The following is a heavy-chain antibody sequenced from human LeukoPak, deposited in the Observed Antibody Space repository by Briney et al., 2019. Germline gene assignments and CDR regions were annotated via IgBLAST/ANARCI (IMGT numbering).Heavy chain of an antibody. J-gene: IGHJ6*03. Sequence: PSETLSLTCAVYGGSFSGYYWSWIRQPPGKGLEWIGEINHSGSTNYNPSLKSRVTISVDTSKNQFSLKLSSVTAADTAVYYCARGRRGYSYGYPYYMDVWGKGTTVTVSS. V-gene: IGHV4-34*01. CDR1: GGSFSGYY. D-gene: IGHD5-18*01. CDR3: ARGRRGYSYGYPYYMDV. CDR2: INHSGST.